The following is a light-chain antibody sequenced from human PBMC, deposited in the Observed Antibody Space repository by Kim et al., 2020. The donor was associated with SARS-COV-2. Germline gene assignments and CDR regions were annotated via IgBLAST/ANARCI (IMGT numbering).Light chain of an antibody. CDR2: WAS. V-gene: IGKV4-1*01. J-gene: IGKJ4*01. Sequence: ATINCRSSRTILYSSNNKDYLAWYQQKPGQPPKLLIHWASTRESGVPDRFSGSVSETDFTLTISSLQAEDVAVYYCQQYYSTPLTFGGGTKVDIK. CDR1: RTILYSSNNKDY. CDR3: QQYYSTPLT.